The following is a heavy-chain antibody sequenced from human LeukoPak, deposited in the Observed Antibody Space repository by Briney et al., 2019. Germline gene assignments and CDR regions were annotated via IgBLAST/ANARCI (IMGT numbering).Heavy chain of an antibody. CDR1: GYTLTELS. CDR3: ATALMEMATMGAFDI. D-gene: IGHD5-24*01. CDR2: FDPEDGET. Sequence: ASVKVSCKVSGYTLTELSMHWVRQAPGKGLEWMGGFDPEDGETIYAQKFQGRVTMTEDTSTDTAYMELSSLRSEVTAVYYCATALMEMATMGAFDIWGQGTMVTVSS. V-gene: IGHV1-24*01. J-gene: IGHJ3*02.